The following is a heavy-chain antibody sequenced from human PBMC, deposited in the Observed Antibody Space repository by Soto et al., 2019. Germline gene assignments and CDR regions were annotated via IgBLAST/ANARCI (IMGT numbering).Heavy chain of an antibody. D-gene: IGHD1-7*01. CDR2: IKQDGSET. J-gene: IGHJ4*02. Sequence: GEALKISCAASRLSFITYWMTWVRQAPVKGLKRVASIKQDGSETHYVDSVKGRFTISRDNAKNSLYLQMNSLRAEDTAVYYCAREDTSGMSRTDFDSWRQGGLVSVSS. CDR3: AREDTSGMSRTDFDS. CDR1: RLSFITYW. V-gene: IGHV3-7*01.